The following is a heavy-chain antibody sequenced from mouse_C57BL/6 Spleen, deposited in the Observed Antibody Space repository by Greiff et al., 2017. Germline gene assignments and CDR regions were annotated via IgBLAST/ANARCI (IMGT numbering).Heavy chain of an antibody. V-gene: IGHV1-72*01. J-gene: IGHJ1*03. CDR1: GYTFTSYW. D-gene: IGHD2-3*01. CDR3: ARRDDGYYGWYFDV. CDR2: IDPKSGGT. Sequence: QVQLQQPGAELVKPGASVKLSCKASGYTFTSYWMHWVKQRPGRGLEWIGRIDPKSGGTKYNEKFKSKATLTVDKPSSTAYMQLSSLTSEDSAVYYCARRDDGYYGWYFDVWGTGTTVTVSS.